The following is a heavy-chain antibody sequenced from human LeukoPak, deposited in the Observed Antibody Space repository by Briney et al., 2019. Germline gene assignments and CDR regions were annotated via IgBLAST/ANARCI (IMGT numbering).Heavy chain of an antibody. V-gene: IGHV1-18*01. CDR3: ARVGYCTNGVCSPLYYYMDV. CDR2: ISAYNGHT. Sequence: ASVKVSCKASGYTFTSYGISWVRQAPGQGLEWMGWISAYNGHTNYAQKLQGRVTMTTDTSTSTAYMELRSLRSDDTAVYYCARVGYCTNGVCSPLYYYMDVWGKGTTVTVSS. J-gene: IGHJ6*03. D-gene: IGHD2-8*01. CDR1: GYTFTSYG.